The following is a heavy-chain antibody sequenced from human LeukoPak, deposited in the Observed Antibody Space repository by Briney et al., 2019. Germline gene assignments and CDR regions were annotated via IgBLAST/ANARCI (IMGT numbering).Heavy chain of an antibody. V-gene: IGHV3-30-3*01. CDR3: ARARDYGSGKANAFDI. Sequence: GGSLRLSCAASGFTFTSYAMHWVRQAPGKGLEWVAAISYDGGNKLYADSVKGRFTIFRDNSKNTLSLQMNSLRTEDTAVYFCARARDYGSGKANAFDIWGQGTMVTVSS. D-gene: IGHD3-10*01. J-gene: IGHJ3*02. CDR2: ISYDGGNK. CDR1: GFTFTSYA.